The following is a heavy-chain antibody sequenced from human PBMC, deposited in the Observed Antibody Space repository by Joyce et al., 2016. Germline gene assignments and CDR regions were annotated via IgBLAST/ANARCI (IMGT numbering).Heavy chain of an antibody. CDR2: IFSNGIST. J-gene: IGHJ4*02. D-gene: IGHD2-15*01. CDR3: VRNHCSDGSCHAYFDS. V-gene: IGHV3-48*01. CDR1: GFTFNTYS. Sequence: EVQLVESGGGLVQPGGSLRLSCAASGFTFNTYSMNWFRQAPGKGLEWISYIFSNGISTFYADSVSGRFTISRDNDKNSLHLQMNSLRVEDTAVYYCVRNHCSDGSCHAYFDSWGQGTLVTVSS.